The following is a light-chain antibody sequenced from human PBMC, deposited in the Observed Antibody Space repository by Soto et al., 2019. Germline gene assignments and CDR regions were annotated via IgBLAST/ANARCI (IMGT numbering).Light chain of an antibody. J-gene: IGLJ1*01. Sequence: QSALTQPASVSGSPGQSITISCTGTSSDVGAYDFVSWYQQHPDKAPKLMIYEVSNRPSGVSNRFSGSKSVNTATLTISGLQAEDEADYYCSSYTSSSTRVFG. V-gene: IGLV2-14*03. CDR3: SSYTSSSTRV. CDR1: SSDVGAYDF. CDR2: EVS.